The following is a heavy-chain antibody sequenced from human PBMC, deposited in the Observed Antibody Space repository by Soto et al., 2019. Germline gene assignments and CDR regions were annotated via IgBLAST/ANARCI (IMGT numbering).Heavy chain of an antibody. CDR3: ARAGAMGLIYYYYGMDV. CDR1: GGTFSGYA. CDR2: IIPIFGTA. Sequence: QLQLVQSRAEVKKPGSSVKVSCKASGGTFSGYAISWVRQAPGQGLEWMGGIIPIFGTANYAQKFQGRVTITADKSTSTAYMELSSLRSEDTAVYYCARAGAMGLIYYYYGMDVWGQGTTVTVSS. J-gene: IGHJ6*02. V-gene: IGHV1-69*06. D-gene: IGHD5-18*01.